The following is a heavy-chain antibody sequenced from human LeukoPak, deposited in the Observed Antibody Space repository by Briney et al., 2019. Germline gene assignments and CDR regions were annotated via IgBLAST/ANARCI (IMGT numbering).Heavy chain of an antibody. CDR3: AKVVYYDSSGYSDAFDI. J-gene: IGHJ3*02. V-gene: IGHV3-30*02. D-gene: IGHD3-22*01. CDR2: IRYDGSNK. CDR1: GFTFSSYE. Sequence: GGSLRLSCAASGFTFSSYEMNWVRQAPGKGLEWVAFIRYDGSNKYYADSVKGRFTISRDNSKNTLYLQMNSLRAEDTAVYYCAKVVYYDSSGYSDAFDIWGQGTMVTVSS.